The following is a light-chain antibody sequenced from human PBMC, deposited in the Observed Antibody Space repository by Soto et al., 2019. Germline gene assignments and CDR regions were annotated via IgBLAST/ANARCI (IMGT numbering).Light chain of an antibody. CDR2: GTS. Sequence: EIVLTQSPGTLSLSPGERATLSCRASQSVSSSYLAWYQQKSGQAPRLLIYGTSTRATGVPARFSGSRSGTEFTLTINSLQSEDFAVYYCQRYNNWPLTFGGGTKVDIK. V-gene: IGKV3-15*01. J-gene: IGKJ4*01. CDR3: QRYNNWPLT. CDR1: QSVSSSY.